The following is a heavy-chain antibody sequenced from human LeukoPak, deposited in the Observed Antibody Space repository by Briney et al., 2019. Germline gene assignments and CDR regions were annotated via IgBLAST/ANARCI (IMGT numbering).Heavy chain of an antibody. CDR2: ISGSGGST. Sequence: GGSLRLSCAASGSTFSSYAMSWVRQAPGKGLEWVSAISGSGGSTYYVDSVKGRFTISRDNSKNTLYLQMNSLRAEDTAVYYCAKDSFWSGYFRDFDYWGQGTLVTVSS. CDR3: AKDSFWSGYFRDFDY. V-gene: IGHV3-23*01. J-gene: IGHJ4*02. D-gene: IGHD3-3*01. CDR1: GSTFSSYA.